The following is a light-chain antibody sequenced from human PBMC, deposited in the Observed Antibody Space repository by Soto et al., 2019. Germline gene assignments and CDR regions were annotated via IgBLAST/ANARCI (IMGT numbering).Light chain of an antibody. CDR1: QSISSW. CDR3: QQYNSYPLT. J-gene: IGKJ4*01. CDR2: DAS. Sequence: DIQMTQSPSTLSASVGDRVTITCRASQSISSWLAWYQQKPGKAPKLLIYDASSLESGVPSRFSGSGSGTEFTLTISSPPPDDFATYYCQQYNSYPLTFGGGTMVEIK. V-gene: IGKV1-5*01.